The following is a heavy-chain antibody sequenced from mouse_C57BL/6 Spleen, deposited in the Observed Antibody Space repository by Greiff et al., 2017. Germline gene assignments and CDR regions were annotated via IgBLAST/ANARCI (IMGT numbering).Heavy chain of an antibody. V-gene: IGHV1-54*01. Sequence: QVQLQQSGAELVRPGTSVKVSCKASGYAFTNYLIEWVKQRPGQGLEWIGVINPGSGGTNYNEKFKGKATLTADKSSSTAYMQLSSLTSEDSAVYVCAREGVVAPGYWGQGTTLTVSS. D-gene: IGHD1-1*01. CDR3: AREGVVAPGY. CDR2: INPGSGGT. J-gene: IGHJ2*01. CDR1: GYAFTNYL.